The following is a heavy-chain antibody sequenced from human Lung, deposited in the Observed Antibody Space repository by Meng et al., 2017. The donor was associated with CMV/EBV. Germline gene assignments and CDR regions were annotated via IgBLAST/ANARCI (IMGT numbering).Heavy chain of an antibody. J-gene: IGHJ4*02. D-gene: IGHD2-8*01. CDR1: GFTFSDYY. Sequence: QVQLVEFGGGLVKPGGSVRLSGTGSGFTFSDYYMSWIRQAPGKGLEWVSYISPTTGYTEYADSVKGRFTISRDNAKNSLFLQMNSLRSEDTAVYYCARDFSLYRTSGVQWGQGTLVTVSS. CDR3: ARDFSLYRTSGVQ. CDR2: ISPTTGYT. V-gene: IGHV3-11*05.